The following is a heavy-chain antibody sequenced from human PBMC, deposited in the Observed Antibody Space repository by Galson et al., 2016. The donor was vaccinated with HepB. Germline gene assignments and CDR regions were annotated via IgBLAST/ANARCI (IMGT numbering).Heavy chain of an antibody. D-gene: IGHD3-10*01. CDR2: ISYSGNT. Sequence: TLSLTCNVSGGSINSDGYSWNWIRQHPGKGLEWIGYISYSGNTYYNPSLKSRVIISVDTSKDQFSLRLNSVTAADTAVYYCARVNFGTSVKMDVWGKGTTVTVSS. CDR1: GGSINSDGYS. J-gene: IGHJ6*04. V-gene: IGHV4-31*03. CDR3: ARVNFGTSVKMDV.